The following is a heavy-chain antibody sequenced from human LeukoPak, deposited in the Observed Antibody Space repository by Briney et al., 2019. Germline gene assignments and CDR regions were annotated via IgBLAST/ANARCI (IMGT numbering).Heavy chain of an antibody. Sequence: GRSLRLSCAASGFTFDDYAMHWVRQAPGKGLEWVSGISWSSGSIGYADSVKGRFTISRDNAKNSVYLQMNSLRAEDTALYYCAKGIAVADYYYGMDVWGQGTTVTVSS. CDR3: AKGIAVADYYYGMDV. J-gene: IGHJ6*02. V-gene: IGHV3-9*01. D-gene: IGHD6-19*01. CDR1: GFTFDDYA. CDR2: ISWSSGSI.